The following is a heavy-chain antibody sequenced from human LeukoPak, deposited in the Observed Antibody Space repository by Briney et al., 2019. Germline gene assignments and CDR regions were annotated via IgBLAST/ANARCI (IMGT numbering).Heavy chain of an antibody. J-gene: IGHJ4*02. D-gene: IGHD1-1*01. CDR3: VRGGGTFDN. Sequence: GGSLRLSCAASEFTFSTYAMSWVRQAPGKGLESVANIKQDGSEKYYVDSVMGRFTISRDNAKTSLYLQMDSLRAEDTAVYFCVRGGGTFDNWGQGTLVTVSS. CDR2: IKQDGSEK. CDR1: EFTFSTYA. V-gene: IGHV3-7*03.